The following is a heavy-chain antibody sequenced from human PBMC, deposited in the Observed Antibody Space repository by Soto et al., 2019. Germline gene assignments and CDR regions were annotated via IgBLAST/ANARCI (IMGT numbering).Heavy chain of an antibody. CDR3: ARLGGYDYYFDY. D-gene: IGHD5-12*01. V-gene: IGHV4-59*08. J-gene: IGHJ4*02. Sequence: SETLSLTCTVSGGSISSYYWSLIRQPPGKGLEWIGYIYYSGSTNYNPSLKSRVTISVDTSKNQFSLKLSSVTAADTAVYYCARLGGYDYYFDYWGQGTLVTVS. CDR2: IYYSGST. CDR1: GGSISSYY.